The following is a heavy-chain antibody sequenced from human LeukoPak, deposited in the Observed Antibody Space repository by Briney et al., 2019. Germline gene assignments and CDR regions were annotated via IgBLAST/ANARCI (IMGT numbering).Heavy chain of an antibody. J-gene: IGHJ4*02. CDR1: GFTFRTYE. D-gene: IGHD6-19*01. CDR2: IDTSGDTI. V-gene: IGHV3-48*03. CDR3: ARDGGWGLYFDC. Sequence: GGSLRLSCAASGFTFRTYEMNWVRQAPGKGLEWVSSIDTSGDTIYYADSVEGRFTISRDNAKNSLYLQMNNLRAEDTAVYYCARDGGWGLYFDCWGRGTLVTVSS.